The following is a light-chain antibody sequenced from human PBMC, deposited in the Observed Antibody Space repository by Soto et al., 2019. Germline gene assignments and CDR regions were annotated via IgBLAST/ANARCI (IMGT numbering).Light chain of an antibody. CDR1: QSVSSSY. J-gene: IGKJ1*01. V-gene: IGKV3-20*01. Sequence: ESVLTQSPGPLSLSPGERSTLSCRALQSVSSSYLAWYQQKPGQAPRLLSYGASSRSTGSPDRFSGSGSGTAFTLTISRLEPEDFAVYYCQQYGSSTPLTFGQGTKVEIK. CDR3: QQYGSSTPLT. CDR2: GAS.